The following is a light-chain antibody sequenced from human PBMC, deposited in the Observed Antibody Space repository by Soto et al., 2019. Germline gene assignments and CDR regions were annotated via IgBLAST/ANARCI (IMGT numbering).Light chain of an antibody. CDR2: GAS. J-gene: IGKJ1*01. CDR1: QSGSSGY. V-gene: IGKV3-20*01. CDR3: QKYDSSLRT. Sequence: EIVLTQSPGTLSLSPGERATLSCRTSQSGSSGYLAWYQQKPGQAPSLLIYGASNRASGIPDRFSGSGSGTDFTLTICSLEPEDFAVYYCQKYDSSLRTFGQGTKVEIK.